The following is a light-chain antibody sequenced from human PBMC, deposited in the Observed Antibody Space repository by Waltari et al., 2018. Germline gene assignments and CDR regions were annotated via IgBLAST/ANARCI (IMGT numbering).Light chain of an antibody. J-gene: IGLJ2*01. Sequence: SYELTQPPSVSVSPGQTARITCSGDALPKKYAFWYPQKSGQAPVLVIYEDSKRPSGIPERFSCSSSGTMATLTISGVQVEDEADYYCYSTDSSANYRVFGGGTKLTVL. CDR1: ALPKKY. V-gene: IGLV3-10*01. CDR2: EDS. CDR3: YSTDSSANYRV.